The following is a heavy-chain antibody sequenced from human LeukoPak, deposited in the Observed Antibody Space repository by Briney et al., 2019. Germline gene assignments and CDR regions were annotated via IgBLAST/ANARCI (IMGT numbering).Heavy chain of an antibody. CDR1: GYKFNNYG. D-gene: IGHD3-3*01. CDR3: ARGGYYDFWSGCDY. CDR2: ISGHRANT. Sequence: ASVKVSCKASGYKFNNYGISWVRQAPGQGLEWMGWISGHRANTNYAEKFQGRLTMTTDTSTSTAYMELRSLRSDDTAVYYCARGGYYDFWSGCDYWGQGTLVTVSS. V-gene: IGHV1-18*01. J-gene: IGHJ4*02.